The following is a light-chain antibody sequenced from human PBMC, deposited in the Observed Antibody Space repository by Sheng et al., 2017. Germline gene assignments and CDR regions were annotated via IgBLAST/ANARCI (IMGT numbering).Light chain of an antibody. CDR1: QSVSSSY. CDR3: QQYGHLFT. Sequence: EIVMTQSPATLSVSPGERATLSCRASQSVSSSYLAWYQQKPGQAPRLLIYGASSRATGIPDRFSGSGSGTDFTLTISRLEPEDFAVYYCQQYGHLFTFGPGTKVGYQT. V-gene: IGKV3-20*01. J-gene: IGKJ3*01. CDR2: GAS.